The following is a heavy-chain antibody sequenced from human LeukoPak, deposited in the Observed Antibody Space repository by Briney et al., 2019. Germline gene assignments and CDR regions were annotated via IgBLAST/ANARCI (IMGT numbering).Heavy chain of an antibody. CDR2: INHSGST. D-gene: IGHD3-9*01. V-gene: IGHV4-34*01. J-gene: IGHJ5*02. Sequence: SETLSLTCAVYGGSFSGYYWSWTRQPPGKGLEWIGEINHSGSTNYNPSLKSRVTISVDTSKNQFSLKLSSVTAADTAVYYCARGPGGYDILTGYLFDPWGQGTLVTVSS. CDR3: ARGPGGYDILTGYLFDP. CDR1: GGSFSGYY.